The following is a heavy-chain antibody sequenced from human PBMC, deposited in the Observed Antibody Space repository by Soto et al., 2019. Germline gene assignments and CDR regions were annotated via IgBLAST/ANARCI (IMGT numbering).Heavy chain of an antibody. V-gene: IGHV3-30*18. CDR2: ISYDGVNK. CDR1: GFTFSTYG. CDR3: AKSVYNWNDGFFDY. J-gene: IGHJ4*02. Sequence: PGGSLRLSCAASGFTFSTYGMHWVRQAPGKGLEWVAVISYDGVNKYYADPVKGRFTISRDNSKNTLYLQMNSLRAEDTAVYYCAKSVYNWNDGFFDYWGQGTLVTVSS. D-gene: IGHD1-1*01.